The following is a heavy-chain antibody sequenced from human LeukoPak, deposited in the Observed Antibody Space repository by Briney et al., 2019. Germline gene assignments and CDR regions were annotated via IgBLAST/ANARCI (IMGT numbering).Heavy chain of an antibody. CDR2: INPSGGST. CDR3: ARAGLRASYSSSWWWYFDY. D-gene: IGHD6-13*01. CDR1: GYTFTSYY. Sequence: ASVKVSCKASGYTFTSYYMHWVRQAPGQGLEWMGIINPSGGSTSYAQKFQGRVTMTRDTSTSTVYMELSSLRSEDTAVYYCARAGLRASYSSSWWWYFDYWGQGTLVTVSS. V-gene: IGHV1-46*01. J-gene: IGHJ4*02.